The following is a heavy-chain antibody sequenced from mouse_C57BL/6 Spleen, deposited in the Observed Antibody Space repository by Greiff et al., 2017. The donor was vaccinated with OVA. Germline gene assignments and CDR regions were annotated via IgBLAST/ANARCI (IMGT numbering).Heavy chain of an antibody. CDR2: IDPETGGT. V-gene: IGHV1-15*01. CDR3: TRRGPHYYAMDY. J-gene: IGHJ4*01. CDR1: GYTFTDYE. Sequence: VQLQQSGAELVRPGASVTLSCKASGYTFTDYEMHWVKQTPVHGLEWIGAIDPETGGTAYNQKFKGKAILTADKYSSTAYMELRSLTSEDSAVYYCTRRGPHYYAMDYWGQGTSVTVSS.